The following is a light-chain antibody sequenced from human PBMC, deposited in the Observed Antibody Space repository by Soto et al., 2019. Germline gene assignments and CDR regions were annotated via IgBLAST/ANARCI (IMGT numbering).Light chain of an antibody. V-gene: IGLV2-11*01. J-gene: IGLJ2*01. CDR1: SSDVGGYNY. CDR3: CSYAGSVV. Sequence: QSALTQPRSVSGSPGQSVTISCIGTSSDVGGYNYVSWYQQHPGKAPKLMIYDVSKRPSGVPDRFSGSKSGNTASLTISGLQAEDEADYYCCSYAGSVVFGGGTKVTVL. CDR2: DVS.